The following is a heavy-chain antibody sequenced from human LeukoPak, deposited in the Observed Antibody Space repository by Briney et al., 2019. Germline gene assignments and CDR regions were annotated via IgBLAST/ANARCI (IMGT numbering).Heavy chain of an antibody. J-gene: IGHJ4*02. Sequence: GGSLRLSCAGSGFSFDDYGMHWVRQRPGKGLEWVSLISGDGGTTHYADSVKGRFNISRDNTKNSLYLQMNSLTTDATPLYYCTKDSPHSGLVFDCWGQGTPVTVSS. V-gene: IGHV3-43*02. D-gene: IGHD5-12*01. CDR2: ISGDGGTT. CDR1: GFSFDDYG. CDR3: TKDSPHSGLVFDC.